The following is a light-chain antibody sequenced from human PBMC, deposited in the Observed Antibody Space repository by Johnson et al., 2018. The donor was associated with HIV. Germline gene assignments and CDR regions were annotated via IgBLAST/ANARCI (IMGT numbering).Light chain of an antibody. J-gene: IGLJ1*01. CDR2: DNN. CDR3: GTWDSSLSSYV. Sequence: QSVLTQPPSMSAAPGQKVTISCSGGSSNIGNNYVSWYQQLPGTAPKLLIYDNNKRPSGIPDRFSGSKSGTLATLGITGLQTGDEADYYCGTWDSSLSSYVFGTGTEVTVL. CDR1: SSNIGNNY. V-gene: IGLV1-51*01.